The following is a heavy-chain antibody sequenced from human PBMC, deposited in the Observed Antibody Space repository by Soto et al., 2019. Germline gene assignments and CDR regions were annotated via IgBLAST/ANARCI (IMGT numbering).Heavy chain of an antibody. CDR2: ISGSGGST. J-gene: IGHJ4*02. D-gene: IGHD2-15*01. CDR1: GLTFSSYA. CDR3: ANGVAHADDF. Sequence: EVQLLESGGGLVQPGGSLRLSCAASGLTFSSYAMIWVRQAPGKGLEWVSVISGSGGSTYYADSVKGRFTISRDNSKNTVYLQMNRLRGEGTAVYYGANGVAHADDFWGQGTLVTVS. V-gene: IGHV3-23*01.